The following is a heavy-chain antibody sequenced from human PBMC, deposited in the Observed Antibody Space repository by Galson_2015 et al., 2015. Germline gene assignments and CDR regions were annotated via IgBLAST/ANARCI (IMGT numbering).Heavy chain of an antibody. J-gene: IGHJ6*02. D-gene: IGHD5-18*01. CDR2: INPSGGST. CDR3: ARDIDTAQGYYYGMDV. V-gene: IGHV1-46*01. Sequence: SVKVSCKASGYTFTSYYMHWVRQAPGQGLEWMGIINPSGGSTSYAQKFQGRVTMTRDTSTSTVYMELSSLRSEDTAVCYCARDIDTAQGYYYGMDVWGQGTTVTVSS. CDR1: GYTFTSYY.